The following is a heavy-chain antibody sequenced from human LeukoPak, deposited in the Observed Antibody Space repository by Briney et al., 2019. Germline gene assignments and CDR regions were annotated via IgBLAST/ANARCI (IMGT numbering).Heavy chain of an antibody. V-gene: IGHV5-51*01. D-gene: IGHD1/OR15-1a*01. J-gene: IGHJ4*02. CDR1: GYTFTSYW. CDR2: LYPGDSDT. Sequence: GESLKISCKGSGYTFTSYWIGWVRQMPEKGLEWMGILYPGDSDTRYSSSFQGQVTISADKSISTAYLQWSSLKASDTAMYYCARRTGNYFDYWGQGTLVTVSS. CDR3: ARRTGNYFDY.